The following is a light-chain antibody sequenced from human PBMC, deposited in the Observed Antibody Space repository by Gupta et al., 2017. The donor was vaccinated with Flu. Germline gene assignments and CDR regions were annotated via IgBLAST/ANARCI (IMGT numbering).Light chain of an antibody. J-gene: IGKJ4*01. CDR3: QQRANWPLA. V-gene: IGKV3-11*01. CDR2: DAS. CDR1: QSISSY. Sequence: ERAALSCRASQSISSYLVGYQQQNREAPRLLIYDASNRATGITARCSSSRSATDFTLTISSLEPEDFAVYFYQQRANWPLAFGGGTKVEIK.